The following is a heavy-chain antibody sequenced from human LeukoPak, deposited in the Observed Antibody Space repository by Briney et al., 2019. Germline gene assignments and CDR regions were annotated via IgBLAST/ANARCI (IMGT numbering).Heavy chain of an antibody. CDR2: IKQDGSEK. CDR1: GFPFSTYW. Sequence: GGSLRLSCAASGFPFSTYWMSWVREAPGKGLEWVANIKQDGSEKYYVDSVKGRFTISRDNAKNSLYLQMNSLRVEDTAVYYCARNPVRKFDYWGQGTLVTVSS. J-gene: IGHJ4*02. V-gene: IGHV3-7*01. D-gene: IGHD4-17*01. CDR3: ARNPVRKFDY.